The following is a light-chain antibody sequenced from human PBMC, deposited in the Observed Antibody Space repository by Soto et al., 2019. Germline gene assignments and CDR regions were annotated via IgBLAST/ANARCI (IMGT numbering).Light chain of an antibody. V-gene: IGLV2-14*03. Sequence: QAVLAQPTSVSGSPGQAITISCTGNHNDIGTYDYVSWYQQHPGRAPRLLIHGVTTRPSGISDRFSASKSGLTASLTISGLQPADEADYYCSSFTSNRIDVFGPGTKVTVL. J-gene: IGLJ1*01. CDR3: SSFTSNRIDV. CDR2: GVT. CDR1: HNDIGTYDY.